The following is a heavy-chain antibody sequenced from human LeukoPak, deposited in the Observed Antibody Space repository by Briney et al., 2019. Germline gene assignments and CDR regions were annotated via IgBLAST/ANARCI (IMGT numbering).Heavy chain of an antibody. CDR1: GGSISSGGYY. D-gene: IGHD3-16*01. V-gene: IGHV4-30-2*01. J-gene: IGHJ4*02. Sequence: PSQTLSLTCTVSGGSISSGGYYWSWIRQPPGKGLEWIGYIYHSGSTYYNPSLKSRVTISVDRSKNQFSLKLSSVTAADTAVYYYARGAYDYVWGSSSTGSDYWGQGTLVTVSS. CDR3: ARGAYDYVWGSSSTGSDY. CDR2: IYHSGST.